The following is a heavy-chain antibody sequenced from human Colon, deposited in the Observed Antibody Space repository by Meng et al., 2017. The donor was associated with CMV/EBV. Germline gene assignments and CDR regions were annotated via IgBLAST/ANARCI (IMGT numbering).Heavy chain of an antibody. Sequence: GESLKISCAASGFTFSSYWMNWVRQAPGKGLEWVSSITHTSDTYYADSLKGRFTVSRDNAQNSGYLQMNSLTAEDTAVYYCARGWPPDYWGQGTLVTVSS. J-gene: IGHJ4*02. V-gene: IGHV3-21*06. CDR3: ARGWPPDY. CDR2: ITHTSDT. CDR1: GFTFSSYW. D-gene: IGHD6-13*01.